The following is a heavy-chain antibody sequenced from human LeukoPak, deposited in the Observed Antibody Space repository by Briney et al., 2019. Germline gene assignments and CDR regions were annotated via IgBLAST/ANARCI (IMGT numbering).Heavy chain of an antibody. Sequence: TGGSLRLSCAASGFTFSSYEMNWVRQAPGKGLEWVANIKQDGSEKYYVDSVKGRFTISRDNAKNSLYLQMNSLRAEDTAVYYCARAPLGYYFDYWGQGTLVTVSS. CDR2: IKQDGSEK. V-gene: IGHV3-7*01. CDR1: GFTFSSYE. J-gene: IGHJ4*02. CDR3: ARAPLGYYFDY.